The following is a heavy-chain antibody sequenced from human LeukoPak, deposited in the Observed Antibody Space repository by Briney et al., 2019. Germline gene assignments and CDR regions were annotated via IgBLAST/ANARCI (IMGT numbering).Heavy chain of an antibody. CDR1: GGSFSGYY. D-gene: IGHD3-3*01. CDR3: ARGRIWSGSLDY. Sequence: KPSETPSLTCAVYGGSFSGYYWSWIRQPPGKGLEWIGEINHSGSTNYNPSLKSRVTISVDTSKNQFSLKLSSVTAADTAVYYCARGRIWSGSLDYWGQGTLVTVSS. V-gene: IGHV4-34*01. CDR2: INHSGST. J-gene: IGHJ4*02.